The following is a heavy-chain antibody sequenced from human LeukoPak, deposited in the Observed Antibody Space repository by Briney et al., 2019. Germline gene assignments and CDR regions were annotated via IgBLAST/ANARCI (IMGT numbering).Heavy chain of an antibody. D-gene: IGHD2-2*01. CDR1: GFTFSSYW. CDR3: ARAMGYCSSTSCYYPYYYYGMDV. Sequence: GGSLRLSCAASGFTFSSYWMSWVRQAPGKGLEWVANIKQDGSEKYYVDSVKGRFTISRDNAKNSLYLQMNSLRAEDTAVYYCARAMGYCSSTSCYYPYYYYGMDVWGQGTTVTVSS. J-gene: IGHJ6*02. V-gene: IGHV3-7*01. CDR2: IKQDGSEK.